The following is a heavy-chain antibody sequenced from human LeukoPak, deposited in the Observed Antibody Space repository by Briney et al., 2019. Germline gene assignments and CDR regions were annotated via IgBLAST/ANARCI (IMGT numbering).Heavy chain of an antibody. J-gene: IGHJ4*02. CDR1: GYTFTSYG. CDR2: ISAYNGNT. CDR3: ARVPIFGVVMPPLF. V-gene: IGHV1-18*01. D-gene: IGHD3-3*01. Sequence: ASVKVSCKASGYTFTSYGISWVRQAPGQGLEWMGWISAYNGNTNYAQKLQGRVTMTTDASTSTAYMELRSLRSDDTAVYYCARVPIFGVVMPPLFWGQGTLVIVSS.